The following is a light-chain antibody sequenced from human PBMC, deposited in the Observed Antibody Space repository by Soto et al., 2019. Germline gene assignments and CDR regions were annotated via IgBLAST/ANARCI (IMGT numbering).Light chain of an antibody. J-gene: IGKJ2*01. CDR2: GAS. Sequence: EIVMAQSPATLYVSPGERATLSCRASQSISSSLAWYQQKPGQAPRLLIYGASTRATGIPARFSGSGSGTEFILTISYLQSEDFALYYCQHYNDWPYTFGQGTKLEI. V-gene: IGKV3-15*01. CDR1: QSISSS. CDR3: QHYNDWPYT.